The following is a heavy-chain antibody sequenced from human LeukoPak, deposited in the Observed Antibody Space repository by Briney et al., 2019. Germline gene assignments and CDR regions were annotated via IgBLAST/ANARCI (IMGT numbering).Heavy chain of an antibody. J-gene: IGHJ4*02. CDR2: ISGSGGNT. Sequence: PGGSLRLSCVASGFTFSSYAMSWVRQAPGKGLEWVSAISGSGGNTYYADSVKGRFTISRDNSKNTLYLQMNSLRAEDTAVYYCAKAGGSYYTSSWYAYWGQGSLVTVSS. CDR3: AKAGGSYYTSSWYAY. CDR1: GFTFSSYA. D-gene: IGHD6-13*01. V-gene: IGHV3-23*01.